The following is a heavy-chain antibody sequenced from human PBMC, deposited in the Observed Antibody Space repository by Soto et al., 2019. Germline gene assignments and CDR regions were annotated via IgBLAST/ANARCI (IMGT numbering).Heavy chain of an antibody. CDR1: GGTFSSYA. V-gene: IGHV1-69*13. CDR2: IIPIFGTA. Sequence: ASVKVSCKASGGTFSSYAISWVRQAPGQGLEWMGGIIPIFGTANYAQKFQGRVTITADESTSTAYMELSSLRSEDTAVYYCARTRRDGYNPVLEYYFDYWGQGTLVTVSS. D-gene: IGHD5-12*01. CDR3: ARTRRDGYNPVLEYYFDY. J-gene: IGHJ4*02.